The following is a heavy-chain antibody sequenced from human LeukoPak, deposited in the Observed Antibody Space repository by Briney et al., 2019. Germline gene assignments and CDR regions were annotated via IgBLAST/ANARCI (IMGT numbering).Heavy chain of an antibody. CDR3: ARVWDYYGSGNKAYYGMDV. J-gene: IGHJ6*04. CDR1: GGTFSSYA. V-gene: IGHV1-69*13. CDR2: IIPIFGTA. D-gene: IGHD3-10*01. Sequence: GASVKVSCKASGGTFSSYAISWVRQAPGQGLEWMGGIIPIFGTANYAQKFQGRVTITADESTSTAYMELNSLRSEDTAVYYCARVWDYYGSGNKAYYGMDVWGKGTTVTVSS.